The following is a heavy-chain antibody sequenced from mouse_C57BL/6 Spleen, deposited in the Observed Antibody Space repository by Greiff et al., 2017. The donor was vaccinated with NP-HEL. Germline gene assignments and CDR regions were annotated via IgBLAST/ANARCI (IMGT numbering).Heavy chain of an antibody. J-gene: IGHJ2*01. V-gene: IGHV5-16*01. Sequence: DVKLVESEGGLVQPGSSMKLSCTASGFTFSDYYMAWVRQVPEKGLEWVANINYDGSSTYYLDSLKSRFIISRDNAKNILYLQMSSLKSEDTATYYCARMTDYFDYWGQGTTLTVSS. CDR2: INYDGSST. CDR1: GFTFSDYY. CDR3: ARMTDYFDY.